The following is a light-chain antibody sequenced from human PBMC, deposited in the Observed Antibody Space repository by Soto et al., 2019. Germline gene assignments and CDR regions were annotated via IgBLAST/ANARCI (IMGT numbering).Light chain of an antibody. J-gene: IGLJ2*01. CDR1: SSDVGGYNY. Sequence: QSALTQPRSVSGSPGQSVTISCTGTSSDVGGYNYISWYQQHPGKAPKLIIYEGSERPSGVPDRFSASKSGNTASLTISGLQAEDEADYYCCSYAATNSVIFGGGTKLTVL. CDR2: EGS. CDR3: CSYAATNSVI. V-gene: IGLV2-11*01.